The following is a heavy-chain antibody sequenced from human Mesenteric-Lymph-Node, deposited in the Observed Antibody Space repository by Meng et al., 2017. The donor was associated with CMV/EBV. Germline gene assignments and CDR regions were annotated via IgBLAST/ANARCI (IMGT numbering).Heavy chain of an antibody. CDR3: TRGRTAAGTKYYFDY. V-gene: IGHV3-49*04. Sequence: GESLKISCTASGFTFGDYAMSWVRQAPGKGLEWVGLIRSKAYGGTTEYAASVKGRFTISRDDSKSIAYLQMNGLKTEDTAVYYCTRGRTAAGTKYYFDYWGQGTLVTVSS. CDR1: GFTFGDYA. D-gene: IGHD6-13*01. CDR2: IRSKAYGGTT. J-gene: IGHJ4*02.